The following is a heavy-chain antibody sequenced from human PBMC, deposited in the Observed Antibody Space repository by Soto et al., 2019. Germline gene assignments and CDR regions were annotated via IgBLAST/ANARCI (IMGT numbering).Heavy chain of an antibody. V-gene: IGHV6-1*01. CDR3: ARDFYCSSASCYLYYYYYMDV. CDR1: GDSVSSNSAA. J-gene: IGHJ6*03. Sequence: SQTLSLTCAISGDSVSSNSAAWNWIRQSPSRGLEWLGRTYYRSKWYNDYAVSVKSRITINPDTSKNQFSLQLNSVTPEDTAVYYCARDFYCSSASCYLYYYYYMDVWGKGTTVTVSS. CDR2: TYYRSKWYN. D-gene: IGHD2-2*01.